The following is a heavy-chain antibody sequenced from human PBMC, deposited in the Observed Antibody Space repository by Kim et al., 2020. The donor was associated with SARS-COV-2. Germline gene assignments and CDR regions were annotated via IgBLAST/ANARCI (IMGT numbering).Heavy chain of an antibody. V-gene: IGHV3-11*01. CDR2: ISSSGSTI. CDR1: GFTFSDYY. Sequence: GGSLRLSCAASGFTFSDYYMSWIRQAPGKGLEWVSYISSSGSTIYYADSVKGRFTISRDNAKNSLYLQMNRLRAEDTAVYYCAREGGDRSSRYYYYYGMDVWGQGTTVTVSS. D-gene: IGHD3-16*01. CDR3: AREGGDRSSRYYYYYGMDV. J-gene: IGHJ6*02.